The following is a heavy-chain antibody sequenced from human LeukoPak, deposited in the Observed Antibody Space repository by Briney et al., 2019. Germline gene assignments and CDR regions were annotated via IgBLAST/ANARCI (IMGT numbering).Heavy chain of an antibody. Sequence: ASVKVSCKASGYTFTGYYMHWVRQAPGQGLEWMGWINPNSGDTNYAQKFQGRVTMTTDTSTSTAYMELRSLRSDDTAVYFCARDGSYVGKQWLIQGGLDNWFDPWGQGSLVTVSS. J-gene: IGHJ5*02. CDR3: ARDGSYVGKQWLIQGGLDNWFDP. CDR2: INPNSGDT. V-gene: IGHV1-2*02. D-gene: IGHD6-19*01. CDR1: GYTFTGYY.